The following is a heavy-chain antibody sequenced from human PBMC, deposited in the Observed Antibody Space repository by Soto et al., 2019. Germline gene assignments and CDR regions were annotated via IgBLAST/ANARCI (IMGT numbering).Heavy chain of an antibody. CDR2: TIPAFGTA. D-gene: IGHD1-1*01. CDR1: GAGDTFSNYG. Sequence: QVHLVQSGAEVKSPGSAVKVSCKVSGAGDTFSNYGLNWMRQAPGQGLEWMGGTIPAFGTANYAQKFQGRVKITADTSTNTAYMELSSLRSDDTAVYYCWRHDKTALPPLDSWGQGTLVSVSS. CDR3: WRHDKTALPPLDS. V-gene: IGHV1-69*06. J-gene: IGHJ4*02.